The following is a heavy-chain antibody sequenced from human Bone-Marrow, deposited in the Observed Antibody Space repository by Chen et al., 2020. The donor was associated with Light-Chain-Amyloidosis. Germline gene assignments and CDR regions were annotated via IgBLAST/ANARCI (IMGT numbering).Heavy chain of an antibody. D-gene: IGHD3-10*01. V-gene: IGHV3-23*04. Sequence: EVQLVESGGGLVQPGGYLRLSCATSGFNFSSFGMSWVRQAPGKGLEWVSTVSGSTVSTYYAGAVKGRFIISRENSKSTLYLQMNSLRAGDTAVYFCTRKGGYFDFWGQGSLVTVSS. CDR3: TRKGGYFDF. CDR1: GFNFSSFG. J-gene: IGHJ4*02. CDR2: VSGSTVST.